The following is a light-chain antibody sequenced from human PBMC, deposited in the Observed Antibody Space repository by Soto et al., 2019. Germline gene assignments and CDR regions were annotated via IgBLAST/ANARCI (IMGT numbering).Light chain of an antibody. Sequence: QSALTQPPSASGSPGQSVAISCTGTSSDVGGYNYVSWYQQHPGTAPKLIIYEVTKRPSGVPDRFSGSKSGNTASLIVSGLQAEDEGDYYCSSYSGSNNLVVFGGGTKVTVL. CDR2: EVT. V-gene: IGLV2-8*01. CDR1: SSDVGGYNY. J-gene: IGLJ3*02. CDR3: SSYSGSNNLVV.